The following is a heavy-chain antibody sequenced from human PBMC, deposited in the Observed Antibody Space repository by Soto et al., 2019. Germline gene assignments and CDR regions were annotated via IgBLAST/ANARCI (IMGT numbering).Heavy chain of an antibody. CDR1: GFTFSSYA. CDR2: ISYDGSNK. J-gene: IGHJ6*02. CDR3: ARSMGVVVVAASPYYYGMDV. D-gene: IGHD2-15*01. Sequence: VQLVESGGGVVQPGRSLRLSCAASGFTFSSYAMHWVRQAPGKGLEWVAVISYDGSNKYYADSVKGRFTISRDNSKNTLYLQMNSLRAEDTAVYYCARSMGVVVVAASPYYYGMDVWGQGTTVTVSS. V-gene: IGHV3-30-3*01.